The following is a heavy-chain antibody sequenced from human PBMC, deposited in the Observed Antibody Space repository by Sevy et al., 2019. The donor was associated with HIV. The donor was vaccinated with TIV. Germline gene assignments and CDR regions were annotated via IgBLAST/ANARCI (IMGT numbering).Heavy chain of an antibody. Sequence: GGSLRLSCAASGFTFDHHAMYWVRQAPGKGLEWVLGINWNSVSIGYADSVKGRFTISRDNAKNSLYLHLNSLRADDTALYYCAREGLAPYVYGADVWGQGTAVTVSS. V-gene: IGHV3-9*01. CDR2: INWNSVSI. CDR3: AREGLAPYVYGADV. CDR1: GFTFDHHA. D-gene: IGHD3-10*02. J-gene: IGHJ6*02.